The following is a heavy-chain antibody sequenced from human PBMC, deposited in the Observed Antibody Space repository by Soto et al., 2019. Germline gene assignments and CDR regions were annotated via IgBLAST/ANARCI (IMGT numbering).Heavy chain of an antibody. V-gene: IGHV1-2*02. D-gene: IGHD2-2*01. CDR1: GYTFTGYY. J-gene: IGHJ4*02. CDR2: IHLNSGGT. CDR3: ARDRLVGGDIVVVPTGY. Sequence: ASVKVSCKASGYTFTGYYVHWVRQAPGHGLEWLGWIHLNSGGTNYAQKLQGRVTMTTDTSTSTAYMELRSLRSDDTAVYYCARDRLVGGDIVVVPTGYWSQGTLVTVSS.